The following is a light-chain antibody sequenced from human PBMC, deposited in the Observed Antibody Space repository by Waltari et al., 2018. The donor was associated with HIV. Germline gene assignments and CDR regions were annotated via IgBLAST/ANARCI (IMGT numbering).Light chain of an antibody. J-gene: IGLJ1*01. CDR1: SSDVGGYNS. CDR3: SSYAGSNNFV. Sequence: QSALTQAPSASGSPGQSVTISCTGTSSDVGGYNSVSWYQQHPGKAPKLMIYEVSKRPSGVPDRFSDSKSGNTASLTVSGLQAEDEADYYCSSYAGSNNFVFGTGTKVTVL. V-gene: IGLV2-8*01. CDR2: EVS.